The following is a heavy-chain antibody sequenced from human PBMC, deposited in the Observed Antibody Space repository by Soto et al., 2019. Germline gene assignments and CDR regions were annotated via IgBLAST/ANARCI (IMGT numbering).Heavy chain of an antibody. Sequence: QLQLQESGPGLVKPSETVSLTCTVSGGSVNSASDYWSWIRQSPEKGLEWIGYVYYNGNTNYNPSLESRVTMSVDTSKNQFSLKLSSVTAADTAVYYCARAQSVAWYGFDYWGQGTLVTVSS. CDR1: GGSVNSASDY. CDR2: VYYNGNT. J-gene: IGHJ4*02. V-gene: IGHV4-61*01. CDR3: ARAQSVAWYGFDY. D-gene: IGHD6-13*01.